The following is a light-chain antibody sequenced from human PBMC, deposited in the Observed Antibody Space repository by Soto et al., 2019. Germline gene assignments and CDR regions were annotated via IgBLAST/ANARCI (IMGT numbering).Light chain of an antibody. CDR3: QQSYNTPQYT. CDR2: AAS. CDR1: QTISSY. Sequence: DIQMTQSPSSLSASVGDRVTITCRASQTISSYLNWYQQKPGKAPKLLIYAASSLQSGVPSRFSGSGSGIDFTLTISSLQPEDFAIYYCQQSYNTPQYTFGRGTRLEIK. V-gene: IGKV1-39*01. J-gene: IGKJ5*01.